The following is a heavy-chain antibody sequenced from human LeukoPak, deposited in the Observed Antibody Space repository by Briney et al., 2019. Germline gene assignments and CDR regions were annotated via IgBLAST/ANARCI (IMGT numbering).Heavy chain of an antibody. CDR1: GGSISSYY. V-gene: IGHV4-59*08. D-gene: IGHD4-17*01. J-gene: IGHJ4*02. CDR2: IYYSGST. CDR3: ARFGGDYGLDY. Sequence: SETLSLTCTVSGGSISSYYWSWIRQPPGKGLEWIGYIYYSGSTNYNPSLKSRVTISVDTSKNQFSLKLSSVTAADTAVYYCARFGGDYGLDYWGQGTLVTVSS.